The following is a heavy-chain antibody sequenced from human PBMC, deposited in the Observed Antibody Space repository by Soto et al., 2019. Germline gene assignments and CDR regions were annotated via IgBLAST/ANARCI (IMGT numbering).Heavy chain of an antibody. Sequence: QIQLVQSGGDVKTPGASVKVSCTTSRYTFTSHGIDWVRQAPGQGLEWMGWISTFNGKTDYAQKFQGRVTMTADTITSTVHMELRSLRSDDTAVYYCARLLTEGATFREDAFDLWGPGTKVTVSS. V-gene: IGHV1-18*01. CDR3: ARLLTEGATFREDAFDL. CDR2: ISTFNGKT. J-gene: IGHJ3*01. CDR1: RYTFTSHG. D-gene: IGHD3-9*01.